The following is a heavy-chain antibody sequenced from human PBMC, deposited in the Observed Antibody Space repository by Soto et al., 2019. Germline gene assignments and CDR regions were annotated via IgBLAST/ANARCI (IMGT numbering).Heavy chain of an antibody. CDR2: IYYSGST. CDR3: LRSRIAAAGYFDY. V-gene: IGHV4-31*08. Sequence: PSETLSLTCTVSGGSISSGGYYWSWIRQHPGKGLEWIGYIYYSGSTYYNPSLKSRVTISVDTSKNQFSLKLSSVTAADTAVYYWLRSRIAAAGYFDYCGQVTLVTVSS. CDR1: GGSISSGGYY. J-gene: IGHJ4*02. D-gene: IGHD6-13*01.